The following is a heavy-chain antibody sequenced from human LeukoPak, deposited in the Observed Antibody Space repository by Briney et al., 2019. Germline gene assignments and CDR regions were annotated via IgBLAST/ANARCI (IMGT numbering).Heavy chain of an antibody. V-gene: IGHV4-34*01. J-gene: IGHJ4*02. CDR2: INHSGST. CDR3: ASGYSSSWYFDY. D-gene: IGHD6-13*01. CDR1: GGSFSGYY. Sequence: XXXTCXVYGGSFSGYYWSWIRQPPGKGLEWIGEINHSGSTNYNPSLKSRVTISVDTSKNQFSLKLSSVTAADTAVYYCASGYSSSWYFDYWGQGTLVTVSS.